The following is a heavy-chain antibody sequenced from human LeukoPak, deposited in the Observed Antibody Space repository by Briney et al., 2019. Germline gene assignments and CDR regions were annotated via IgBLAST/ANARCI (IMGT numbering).Heavy chain of an antibody. CDR1: GFIFSSYS. CDR2: ISSSSDYI. CDR3: YPHYYGSGSLSWLDP. D-gene: IGHD3-10*01. Sequence: GGSLRLSCAASGFIFSSYSMNWVRQAPGKWLEWVSSISSSSDYIYYADSVKGRFTISRDNAKNSLYLQMNSLGVEDTAVYYCYPHYYGSGSLSWLDPWGQGTLVTVSS. V-gene: IGHV3-21*01. J-gene: IGHJ5*02.